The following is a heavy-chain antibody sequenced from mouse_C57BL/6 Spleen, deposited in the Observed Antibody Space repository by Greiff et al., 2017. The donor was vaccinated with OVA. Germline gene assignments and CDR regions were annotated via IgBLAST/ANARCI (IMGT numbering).Heavy chain of an antibody. D-gene: IGHD2-4*01. CDR1: GFTFTDYY. Sequence: EVHLVESGGGLVQPGGSLSLSCSASGFTFTDYYMSWVRQPPGKALEWLGFIRNQANGYTTEYSASVKGRFTISRDNSQSNLYLQMNALRAEDSATYYCASLSYYDYQAWFADWGQGTLVTVSA. J-gene: IGHJ3*01. CDR2: IRNQANGYTT. CDR3: ASLSYYDYQAWFAD. V-gene: IGHV7-3*01.